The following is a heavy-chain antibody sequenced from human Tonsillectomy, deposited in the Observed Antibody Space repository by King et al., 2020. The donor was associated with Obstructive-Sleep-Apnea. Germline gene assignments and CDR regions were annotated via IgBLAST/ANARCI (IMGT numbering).Heavy chain of an antibody. Sequence: VQLVESGGGVVQPGRSLRLSCAASGFTFSGYAMHWGRQAPGKGLEWVAVISYYGSNKYYADSVRGRFTISRDNSKNTLYLQMNSLRAEDTAVYYCARDMASNWGSNYFDYWGQGTLVTVSS. CDR2: ISYYGSNK. D-gene: IGHD7-27*01. J-gene: IGHJ4*02. V-gene: IGHV3-30-3*01. CDR1: GFTFSGYA. CDR3: ARDMASNWGSNYFDY.